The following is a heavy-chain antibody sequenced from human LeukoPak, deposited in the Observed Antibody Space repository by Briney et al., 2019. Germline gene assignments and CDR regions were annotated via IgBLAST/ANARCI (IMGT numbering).Heavy chain of an antibody. J-gene: IGHJ5*02. V-gene: IGHV4-34*01. Sequence: SETLSLTCAVYGGSFSGYYWSWIRQPPGKGLEWIGEINHSGSTYYNPSLKSRVTISVDTSKNQFSLKLSPVTAADTAVYYCARLKDWFDPWGQGTLVTVSS. CDR1: GGSFSGYY. CDR3: ARLKDWFDP. CDR2: INHSGST.